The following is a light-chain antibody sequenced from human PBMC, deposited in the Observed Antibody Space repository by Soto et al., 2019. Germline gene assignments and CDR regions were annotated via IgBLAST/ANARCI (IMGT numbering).Light chain of an antibody. J-gene: IGKJ2*01. V-gene: IGKV2-28*01. CDR3: MQALQTGYT. CDR1: QSLLHSNGYNY. Sequence: DIVMTQSPLSLPVTPVEPASISCRSSQSLLHSNGYNYLDWYLQKPVQSPQLLIYLGSNRASGVPDRFSGSGSGTDFTLKISRVEAEDVGVYYCMQALQTGYTFGQGTKLEIK. CDR2: LGS.